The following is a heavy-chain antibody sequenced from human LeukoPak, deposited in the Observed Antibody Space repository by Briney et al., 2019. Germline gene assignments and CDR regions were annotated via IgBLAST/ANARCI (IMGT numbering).Heavy chain of an antibody. D-gene: IGHD3-10*01. V-gene: IGHV4-30-4*01. CDR1: GGSISSGDYY. CDR3: ARDGLMYYGSGSYYPDYGMDV. J-gene: IGHJ6*02. CDR2: IYYSGST. Sequence: TSETLSLTCTVSGGSISSGDYYWSWIRQPPGKGLEGIGYIYYSGSTYYNPSLKSRVTISVDTSTNQFSLKLSSVTAADTAVYYCARDGLMYYGSGSYYPDYGMDVWGQGTTVTVSS.